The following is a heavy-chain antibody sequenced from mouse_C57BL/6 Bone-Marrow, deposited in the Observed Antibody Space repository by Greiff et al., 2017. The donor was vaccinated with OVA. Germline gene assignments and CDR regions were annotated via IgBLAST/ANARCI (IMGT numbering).Heavy chain of an antibody. Sequence: DVKLVESGGGLVKPGGSLTLSCAASGFTFSSSAMSWVRQTPEKRLEWVATISDGGSYTSYPDNVKGRFTISRDNAKNNLYLQMSHLKSEDTAMYYCARTTVVATGYFDVWGTGTTVTVSS. CDR1: GFTFSSSA. D-gene: IGHD1-1*01. J-gene: IGHJ1*03. CDR3: ARTTVVATGYFDV. V-gene: IGHV5-4*03. CDR2: ISDGGSYT.